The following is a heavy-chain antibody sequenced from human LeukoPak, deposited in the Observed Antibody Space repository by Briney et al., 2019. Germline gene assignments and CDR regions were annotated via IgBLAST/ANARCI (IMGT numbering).Heavy chain of an antibody. D-gene: IGHD3-22*01. CDR2: IYSGGST. Sequence: GGSLRLSCAASGFTVSSNYMSWVRQAPGKGLEWVSVIYSGGSTYYADSVKGRFTISRDNSKNTLYLQMNSPRAEDTAVYYCARGGHDYYDSSGLDYWGQGTLVTVSS. CDR1: GFTVSSNY. V-gene: IGHV3-66*01. CDR3: ARGGHDYYDSSGLDY. J-gene: IGHJ4*02.